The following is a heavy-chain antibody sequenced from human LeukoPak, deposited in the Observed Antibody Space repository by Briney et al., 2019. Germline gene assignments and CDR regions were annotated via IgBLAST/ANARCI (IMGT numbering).Heavy chain of an antibody. J-gene: IGHJ3*02. D-gene: IGHD5-18*01. V-gene: IGHV1-69*05. CDR2: IIPIFGTA. CDR3: ARGPFTWIQLWLGGAFDI. Sequence: SVKVSCKASGGTFSSYAISWVRQAPGQGLEWMGGIIPIFGTANYAQKFQGRVTITTDEYTSTAYMELSSLRSEDTAVYYCARGPFTWIQLWLGGAFDIWGQGTMVTVSS. CDR1: GGTFSSYA.